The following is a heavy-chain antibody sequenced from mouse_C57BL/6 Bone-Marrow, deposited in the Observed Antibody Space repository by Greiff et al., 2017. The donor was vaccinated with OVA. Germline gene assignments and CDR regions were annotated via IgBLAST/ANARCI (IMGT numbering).Heavy chain of an antibody. J-gene: IGHJ4*01. CDR3: ARVSSYDYAMDY. V-gene: IGHV1-81*01. CDR1: GYTFTSYG. CDR2: IYPRSGNT. D-gene: IGHD1-1*01. Sequence: QVQLQQSGAELARPGASVKLSCKASGYTFTSYGISWVKQRTGQGLEWIGEIYPRSGNTYYNEKFKGKATLTADKSSSTAYMELRSLTSEDSAVYFCARVSSYDYAMDYWGQGTSVTVSS.